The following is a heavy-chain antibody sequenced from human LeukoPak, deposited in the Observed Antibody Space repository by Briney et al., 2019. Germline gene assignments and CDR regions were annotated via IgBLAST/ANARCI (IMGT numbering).Heavy chain of an antibody. Sequence: GGSLRLSCVVSGINFADYAMHWVRQPPGKGLEWVSLISADGGSTFSADSVKGRFSISRDNSKNSLYLQMNSLRSEDTAMYYCAKESGKFDYWGQGALVAVSS. CDR2: ISADGGST. J-gene: IGHJ4*02. V-gene: IGHV3-43*02. CDR3: AKESGKFDY. CDR1: GINFADYA.